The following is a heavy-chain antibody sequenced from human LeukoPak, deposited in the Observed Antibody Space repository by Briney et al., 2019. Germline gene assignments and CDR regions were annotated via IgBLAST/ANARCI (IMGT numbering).Heavy chain of an antibody. CDR2: IYASGST. J-gene: IGHJ4*02. Sequence: SETLSLTCTVSGGSISSGSYYWSWIRQPAGKGLEWIGRIYASGSTNYNPSLKSRVTISVDTSKNQFSLKLSSVTAADTAVYYCARGHWFDYWGQGTLVTVSS. CDR1: GGSISSGSYY. V-gene: IGHV4-61*02. CDR3: ARGHWFDY. D-gene: IGHD1-1*01.